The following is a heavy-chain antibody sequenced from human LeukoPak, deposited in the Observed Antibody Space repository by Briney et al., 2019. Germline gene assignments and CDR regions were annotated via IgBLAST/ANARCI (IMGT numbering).Heavy chain of an antibody. Sequence: GGSLRLSCAASGFTFSNAWMSWVRQAPGKGLEWVGRIKSKTDGGTTDYAAPVKGRFTISRDDSKNTLYLQMNSLKTEDTAVYYCTTPPDSSGYYHYWGQGTPVTVSS. CDR2: IKSKTDGGTT. CDR1: GFTFSNAW. J-gene: IGHJ4*02. D-gene: IGHD3-22*01. CDR3: TTPPDSSGYYHY. V-gene: IGHV3-15*01.